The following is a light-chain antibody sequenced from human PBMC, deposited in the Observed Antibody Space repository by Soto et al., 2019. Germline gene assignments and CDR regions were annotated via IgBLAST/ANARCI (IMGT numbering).Light chain of an antibody. Sequence: DIQMTQSPSTLSASVGDRVTITCRASQSISYWLAWYQQKPGQAPKVLIYKASVLENGVSSRFSGSGFGTEFTLTINYLQPDDSATYYCQPDSTYVWTFGQGPRVDIK. CDR3: QPDSTYVWT. J-gene: IGKJ1*01. CDR2: KAS. V-gene: IGKV1-5*03. CDR1: QSISYW.